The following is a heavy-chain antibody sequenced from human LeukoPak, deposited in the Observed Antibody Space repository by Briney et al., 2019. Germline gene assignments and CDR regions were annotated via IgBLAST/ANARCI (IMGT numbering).Heavy chain of an antibody. J-gene: IGHJ4*02. D-gene: IGHD6-13*01. CDR3: ARGGPYSSLDY. Sequence: GGSLRLSCAASGFTFSSYGMHWVRQAPGKGLEWVAVIWYDGSNKYYADSVKGRFTISRDNSKNTLYLQMNSLRAEDTAVYYCARGGPYSSLDYWGQGTLVTVSS. V-gene: IGHV3-33*01. CDR2: IWYDGSNK. CDR1: GFTFSSYG.